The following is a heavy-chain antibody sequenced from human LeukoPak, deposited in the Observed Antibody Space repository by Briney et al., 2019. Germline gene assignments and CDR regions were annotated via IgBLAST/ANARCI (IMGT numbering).Heavy chain of an antibody. CDR1: GGSFSGYY. J-gene: IGHJ4*02. CDR2: INHSGST. CDR3: ARLPPFIAAAVNY. D-gene: IGHD6-13*01. Sequence: SETLSLTCAVYGGSFSGYYWSWIRQPPGKGLEWIGEINHSGSTNYNPSLKSRVTISVDTSKNQFSLKLSSVTAADTAVYYCARLPPFIAAAVNYWGQGTLVTVSS. V-gene: IGHV4-34*01.